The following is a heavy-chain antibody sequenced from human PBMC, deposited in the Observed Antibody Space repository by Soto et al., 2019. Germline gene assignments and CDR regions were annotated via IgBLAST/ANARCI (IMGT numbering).Heavy chain of an antibody. CDR3: ARNSGFRAYDYVWGSYADEVNIHHGMDV. CDR2: INPSCGST. V-gene: IGHV1-46*01. D-gene: IGHD3-16*01. J-gene: IGHJ6*02. Sequence: ASVKVSCKASGYTFTSYYMHWVRQAPGQGLEWMGIINPSCGSTSYAQKFQGRVTMTRDTSTSTVYMELSSLRSEDTAVYYCARNSGFRAYDYVWGSYADEVNIHHGMDVWGQGTTVTVSS. CDR1: GYTFTSYY.